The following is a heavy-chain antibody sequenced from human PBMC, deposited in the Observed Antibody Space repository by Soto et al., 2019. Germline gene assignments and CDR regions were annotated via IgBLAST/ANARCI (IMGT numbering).Heavy chain of an antibody. CDR3: ARGVELQCKYYCDY. CDR1: GYSISGGYY. V-gene: IGHV4-38-2*01. J-gene: IGHJ4*02. CDR2: LYHSGST. D-gene: IGHD1-7*01. Sequence: SETLSLTCAVSGYSISGGYYWGWIRQPPGKGLEWIGSLYHSGSTYYNPSLKSRVTISVDPSKNQFSLKLSSVTAADTPVYYFARGVELQCKYYCDYWDQGTRVTVSS.